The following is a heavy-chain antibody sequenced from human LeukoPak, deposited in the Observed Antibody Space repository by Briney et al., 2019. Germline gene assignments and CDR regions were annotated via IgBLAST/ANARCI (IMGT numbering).Heavy chain of an antibody. Sequence: SETLSLTCNVSGGSISTYYWSWIRQPPGKGLEWIGYIYSSGSTNYNPSLESRVTMSVDTSKHQFSLKLTSVTAADAAVYYCSRHGHSTAYYGMDVWGQGTTVTVSS. D-gene: IGHD2-2*01. J-gene: IGHJ6*02. V-gene: IGHV4-59*08. CDR2: IYSSGST. CDR3: SRHGHSTAYYGMDV. CDR1: GGSISTYY.